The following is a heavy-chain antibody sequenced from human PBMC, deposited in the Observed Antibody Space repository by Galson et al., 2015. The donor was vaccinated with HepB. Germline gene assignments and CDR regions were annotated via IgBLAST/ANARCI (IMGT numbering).Heavy chain of an antibody. CDR1: GFTVSIYW. CDR3: ARTGQPHSTIFGNRPFDP. Sequence: CAASGFTVSIYWINWVRKAPGKGLERVSYMSSSSSTIYYADSVKGRFTISRDNAKNSLYLQMNSLRAEDTAVYYCARTGQPHSTIFGNRPFDPWGQGTLVTVSS. J-gene: IGHJ5*02. D-gene: IGHD3-3*01. CDR2: MSSSSSTI. V-gene: IGHV3-48*01.